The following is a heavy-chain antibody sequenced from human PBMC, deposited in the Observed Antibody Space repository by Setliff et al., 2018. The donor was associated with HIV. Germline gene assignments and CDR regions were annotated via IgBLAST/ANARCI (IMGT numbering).Heavy chain of an antibody. V-gene: IGHV4-4*07. Sequence: SETLSLTCTVSGDSISSYYWSWIRQPAGKGLEWIGRIYTSGSTNYNPSLKSRVTMSVDTSKNQFSLKLSSVIAADTAVYYCARIFGDQGYYYGMDVWGQGTTVTVSS. CDR3: ARIFGDQGYYYGMDV. D-gene: IGHD3-3*01. J-gene: IGHJ6*02. CDR1: GDSISSYY. CDR2: IYTSGST.